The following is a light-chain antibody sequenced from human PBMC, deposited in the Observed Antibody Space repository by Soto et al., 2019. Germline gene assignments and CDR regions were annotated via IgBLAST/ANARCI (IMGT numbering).Light chain of an antibody. CDR1: SSDVGGYNY. CDR3: TSYTRAGTVI. V-gene: IGLV2-14*03. Sequence: QSVLTQPASVSGSPGHSITISCTGTSSDVGGYNYVSWFQHHPGKAPKLMIYDVSTRPSGVSNRFSGSKSDNTASLTISGLQSKDEADYYCTSYTRAGTVIFGGGTKLTVL. CDR2: DVS. J-gene: IGLJ2*01.